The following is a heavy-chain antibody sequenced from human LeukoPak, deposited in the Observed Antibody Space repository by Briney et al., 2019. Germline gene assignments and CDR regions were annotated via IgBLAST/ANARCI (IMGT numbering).Heavy chain of an antibody. CDR1: GGSISSSSYY. CDR2: IYYSGST. V-gene: IGHV4-39*01. CDR3: ASEPYSNYDYYYYMDV. J-gene: IGHJ6*03. Sequence: SETLSLTCTVSGGSISSSSYYWGWIRQPPGKGLEWIGSIYYSGSTYYNPSLKSRVTISVDTSRNQFSLKLSSVTAADTAVYYCASEPYSNYDYYYYMDVWGKGTTVTVSS. D-gene: IGHD4-11*01.